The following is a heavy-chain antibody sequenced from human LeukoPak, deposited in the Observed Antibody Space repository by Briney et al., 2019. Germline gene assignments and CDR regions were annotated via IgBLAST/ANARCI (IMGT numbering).Heavy chain of an antibody. Sequence: GGSLRLSCAASGFTFSHYAMHWVRQAPGKGLEWVAFISYDGTTQYYAGSVKGRFTISRDDSKDTQYLQMHSLRTEDTAVYFCARSPFRSYYFDYWGQGTLVTVSS. V-gene: IGHV3-30-3*01. CDR3: ARSPFRSYYFDY. J-gene: IGHJ4*02. D-gene: IGHD2/OR15-2a*01. CDR1: GFTFSHYA. CDR2: ISYDGTTQ.